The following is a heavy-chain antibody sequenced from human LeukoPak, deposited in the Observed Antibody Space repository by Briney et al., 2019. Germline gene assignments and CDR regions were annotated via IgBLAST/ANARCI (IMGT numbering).Heavy chain of an antibody. CDR1: GDSISNYF. D-gene: IGHD4-23*01. CDR2: IYYSGST. CDR3: ARGTVVTQIDY. J-gene: IGHJ4*02. V-gene: IGHV4-59*01. Sequence: SETLSLTCTVSGDSISNYFWSWIRQPPGKGLEWIGYIYYSGSTNYNPSLKSRVTISVDTSKNQFSLKLSSVTAADTAVYYCARGTVVTQIDYWGQGTLVTVSS.